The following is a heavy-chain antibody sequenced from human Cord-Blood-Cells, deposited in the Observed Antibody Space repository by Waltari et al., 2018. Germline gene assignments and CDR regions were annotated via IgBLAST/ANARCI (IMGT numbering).Heavy chain of an antibody. J-gene: IGHJ4*02. D-gene: IGHD4-17*01. CDR3: ARARITDYGDYYVDY. CDR2: IWYDGSNK. V-gene: IGHV3-33*01. Sequence: QVQLVESGGGVVQPGRSLRLSCAASGFTFSSYGMHWVRQAPGKGLEWVAVIWYDGSNKYYADSVKGRFTISRDNSKNTLYLQMNSLRAEDTAVYYCARARITDYGDYYVDYWGQGTLVTVSS. CDR1: GFTFSSYG.